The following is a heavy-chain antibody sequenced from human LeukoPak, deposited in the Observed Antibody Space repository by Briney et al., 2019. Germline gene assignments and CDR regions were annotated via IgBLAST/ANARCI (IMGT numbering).Heavy chain of an antibody. CDR1: GFTFGSYG. V-gene: IGHV3-23*01. Sequence: GGSLRLSCAASGFTFGSYGMTWVRQAPGKGLEWVSIVSGSGDNTNYADSVKGRFTISRDNSKNTLYLQMNSLRAADTALYYCAKVLHPYSSNWEFDYWGQGTLVTVSS. CDR3: AKVLHPYSSNWEFDY. D-gene: IGHD6-13*01. CDR2: VSGSGDNT. J-gene: IGHJ4*02.